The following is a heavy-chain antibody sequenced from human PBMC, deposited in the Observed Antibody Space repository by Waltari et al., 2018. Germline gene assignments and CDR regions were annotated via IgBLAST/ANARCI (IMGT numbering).Heavy chain of an antibody. CDR1: GITFSGSG. D-gene: IGHD6-6*01. V-gene: IGHV3-33*05. J-gene: IGHJ3*01. CDR3: AREGGTKQFGTFDV. Sequence: QVQLVESGGGVVQPGRSLRLSCAASGITFSGSGMHWVRQAPGKGMEWVELMQDDGNKIQYADSVKGRFTISRDNSKNTLYLQMNSLRAEDTALYYCAREGGTKQFGTFDVWGQGAMVTVS. CDR2: MQDDGNKI.